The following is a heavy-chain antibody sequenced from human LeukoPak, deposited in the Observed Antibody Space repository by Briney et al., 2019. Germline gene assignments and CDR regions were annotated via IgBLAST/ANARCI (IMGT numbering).Heavy chain of an antibody. CDR2: INWNGGST. V-gene: IGHV3-20*04. J-gene: IGHJ4*02. CDR1: GFTFSGYG. CDR3: ARGYSSSSGIDY. Sequence: GGSLRLSCAASGFTFSGYGMSWVRQAPGKGLEWVSGINWNGGSTGYADSVKGRFTISRDNAKNSLYLQMNSLRAEDTALYYCARGYSSSSGIDYWGQGTLVTVSS. D-gene: IGHD6-6*01.